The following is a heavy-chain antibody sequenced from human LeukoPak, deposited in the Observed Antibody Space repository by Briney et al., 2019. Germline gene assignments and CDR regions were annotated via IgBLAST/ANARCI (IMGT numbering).Heavy chain of an antibody. V-gene: IGHV3-30*14. CDR2: ISYDGSNK. CDR1: GFTFSSYA. J-gene: IGHJ4*02. Sequence: GGSLRLSCAASGFTFSSYAMHWVRQAPGKGLEWVAVISYDGSNKYYADSVKGRFTISRDNSKNTLYLQMNSLRAEDTAVYYCARGQQLVRFDYWGQGTLVTVSS. CDR3: ARGQQLVRFDY. D-gene: IGHD6-13*01.